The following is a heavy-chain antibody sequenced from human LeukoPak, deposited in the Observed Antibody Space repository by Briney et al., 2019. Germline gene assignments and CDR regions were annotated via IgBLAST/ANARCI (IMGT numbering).Heavy chain of an antibody. CDR3: ARPIGEFRLDL. J-gene: IGHJ5*02. Sequence: GGSLRLSCAASGFTFNNYWMNWVRQAPGKGLEWVANISPDGRVKKYVDSLKGRFTISRDNAKNSVFLQMNSLTAEDTAVYFCARPIGEFRLDLWGQGTLVTVSS. CDR2: ISPDGRVK. D-gene: IGHD1-26*01. V-gene: IGHV3-7*01. CDR1: GFTFNNYW.